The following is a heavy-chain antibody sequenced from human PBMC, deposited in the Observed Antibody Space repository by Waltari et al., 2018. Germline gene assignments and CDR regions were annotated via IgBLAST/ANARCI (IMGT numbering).Heavy chain of an antibody. V-gene: IGHV3-66*02. D-gene: IGHD3-10*01. CDR3: VRQDRGVISAFDL. CDR1: GFHVGNAY. CDR2: IYSGGTT. Sequence: EPQLAESGGSLVQPGGSLTLSCTVSGFHVGNAYMSWVRQAPGKGLEWVSVIYSGGTTHYAGSVKGRFTISRDRTQNNLNLQMNSLTPDDTAVYYCVRQDRGVISAFDLWGQGTLVAVSP. J-gene: IGHJ4*02.